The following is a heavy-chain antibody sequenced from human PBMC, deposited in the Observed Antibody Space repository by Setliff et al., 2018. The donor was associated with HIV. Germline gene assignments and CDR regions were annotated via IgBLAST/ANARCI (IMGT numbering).Heavy chain of an antibody. CDR2: IIPNNGGT. D-gene: IGHD6-19*01. CDR1: GYTFTDNY. J-gene: IGHJ6*03. Sequence: GASVKVSCKASGYTFTDNYIHWVRQAPGQGLEWMGWIIPNNGGTNYVQRFRGRVTMTRDTSINTAYMELSSLRSDDTAVYYCARTIPLAGSDMDLWGKGTTVTVSS. CDR3: ARTIPLAGSDMDL. V-gene: IGHV1-2*02.